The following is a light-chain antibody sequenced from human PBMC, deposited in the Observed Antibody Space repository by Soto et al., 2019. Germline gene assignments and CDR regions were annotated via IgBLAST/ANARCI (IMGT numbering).Light chain of an antibody. CDR1: SSDVGNYIY. V-gene: IGLV2-14*01. J-gene: IGLJ1*01. CDR2: DVS. Sequence: QSALTQPASVSGSPGQSITISCTGTSSDVGNYIYVSWYQQHPGKAPKLMIYDVSNRPSGVSKRFSGSKYGNTASLTISGLPAEDEADYYCSSYTSSSTPLVFGTGTKVTVL. CDR3: SSYTSSSTPLV.